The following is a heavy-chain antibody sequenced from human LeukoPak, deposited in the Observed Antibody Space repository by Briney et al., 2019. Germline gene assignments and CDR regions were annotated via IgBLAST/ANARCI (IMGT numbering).Heavy chain of an antibody. CDR1: GFTFSSYG. V-gene: IGHV3-30*18. D-gene: IGHD3-10*01. CDR3: AKEGYYGSGSFPDY. Sequence: GGSLRLSCAASGFTFSSYGMHCVRQAPGKGLEWVAVISYDGSNEYYADSVKGRFTISRDNSKNTLYLQMNSLRAEDTAVCYCAKEGYYGSGSFPDYWGQGTLVTVSS. J-gene: IGHJ4*02. CDR2: ISYDGSNE.